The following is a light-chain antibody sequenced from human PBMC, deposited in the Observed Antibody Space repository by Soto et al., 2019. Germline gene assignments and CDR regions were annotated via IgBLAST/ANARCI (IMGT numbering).Light chain of an antibody. Sequence: GDRVTITCRASQSISDLLAWYQQKTGKAPKLLIYEASNLKRGVPSRFSGSGSGTEYTLTISSLQPDDFASYYCQQYNCFWTFGQGTKVEIK. CDR2: EAS. CDR1: QSISDL. CDR3: QQYNCFWT. J-gene: IGKJ1*01. V-gene: IGKV1-5*03.